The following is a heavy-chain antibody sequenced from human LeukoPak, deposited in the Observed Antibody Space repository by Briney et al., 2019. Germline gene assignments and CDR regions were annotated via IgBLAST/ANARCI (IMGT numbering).Heavy chain of an antibody. CDR2: IFHSGST. CDR1: GYSISSGYS. Sequence: SETLSLTCAVFGYSISSGYSWGWIRQPPGKGLEWIGSIFHSGSTYYNPSLKSRVTISIDTSKNQFSLRLNSATAADTAVYYCARWSFGELGPFGYWGQGTLVTVSS. V-gene: IGHV4-38-2*01. CDR3: ARWSFGELGPFGY. J-gene: IGHJ4*02. D-gene: IGHD3-10*01.